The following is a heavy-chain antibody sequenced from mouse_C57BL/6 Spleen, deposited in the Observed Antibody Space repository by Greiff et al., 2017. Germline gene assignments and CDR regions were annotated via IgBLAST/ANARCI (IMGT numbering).Heavy chain of an antibody. Sequence: QVQLQQSGAELVRPGASVKLSCKASGYTFTDYYINWVKQRPGQGLEWIARIYPGSGNTYYNEKFKGKATLTAEKSSSTAYMQLSSLTSEDSAVYFCARSGGYSLDYWGQGTTLTVSS. CDR2: IYPGSGNT. CDR3: ARSGGYSLDY. V-gene: IGHV1-76*01. CDR1: GYTFTDYY. D-gene: IGHD2-3*01. J-gene: IGHJ2*01.